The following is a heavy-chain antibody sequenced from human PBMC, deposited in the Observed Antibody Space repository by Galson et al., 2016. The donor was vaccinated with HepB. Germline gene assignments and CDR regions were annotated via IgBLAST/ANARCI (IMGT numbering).Heavy chain of an antibody. V-gene: IGHV2-70*17. CDR2: IDWDGQK. CDR3: VRGPYSRFGSLLYDY. CDR1: GFSLSSSGMW. J-gene: IGHJ4*02. Sequence: ALVKPTQTLTLTCTFSGFSLSSSGMWVTWIRQPPGKTLEWLARIDWDGQKFFTSALETRLTISKDTSKNQVVLTVTNADPVDTATYFCVRGPYSRFGSLLYDYGGQGILGIFSS. D-gene: IGHD4-11*01.